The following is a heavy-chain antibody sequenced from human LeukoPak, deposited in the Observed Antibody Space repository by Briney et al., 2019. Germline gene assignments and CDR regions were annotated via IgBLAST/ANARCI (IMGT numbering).Heavy chain of an antibody. V-gene: IGHV4-34*01. D-gene: IGHD2-2*01. CDR3: ARGGVVPAAASDY. CDR2: INHSGST. J-gene: IGHJ4*02. CDR1: GGSFSGYY. Sequence: SETLSLTCAVYGGSFSGYYWSWIRQPPGKGLEWIGEINHSGSTNYNPSLKSRVTISVDTSKNQFSLKLSSVTAADTAVYYCARGGVVPAAASDYWGQGTLVTVSS.